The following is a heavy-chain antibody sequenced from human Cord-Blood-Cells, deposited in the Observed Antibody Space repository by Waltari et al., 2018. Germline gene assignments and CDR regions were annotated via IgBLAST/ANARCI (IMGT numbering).Heavy chain of an antibody. D-gene: IGHD3-10*01. CDR1: GGSISSSSSY. J-gene: IGHJ4*02. CDR3: ARLGAGDRYYFDY. V-gene: IGHV4-39*01. CDR2: IYYSGST. Sequence: QLQLQESGPGLVKPSETLSLTCTVSGGSISSSSSYWGWIRQPPGKGLEWIGSIYYSGSTYYNPSLKSRVTISVDTSKNQFSLKLSSVTAADTAVYYCARLGAGDRYYFDYWGQGTLVTVSS.